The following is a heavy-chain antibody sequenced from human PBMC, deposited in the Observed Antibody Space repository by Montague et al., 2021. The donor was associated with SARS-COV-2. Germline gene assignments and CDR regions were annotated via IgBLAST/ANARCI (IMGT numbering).Heavy chain of an antibody. CDR2: IYYSGST. J-gene: IGHJ4*02. V-gene: IGHV4-59*08. CDR1: GGSISSYY. D-gene: IGHD3-9*01. Sequence: SETLSLTCTVSGGSISSYYWSWIRQPPGKGLEWIGYIYYSGSTNYNPSLKSRVTISIDTSKNQFSLKLSSVTAADTAVYYCARHALGYFDWLNEGYFDYWGQGTQVTVSS. CDR3: ARHALGYFDWLNEGYFDY.